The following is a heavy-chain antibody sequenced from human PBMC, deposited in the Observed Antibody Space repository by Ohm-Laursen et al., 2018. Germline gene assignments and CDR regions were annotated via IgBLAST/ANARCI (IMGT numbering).Heavy chain of an antibody. CDR2: INWNGGST. D-gene: IGHD6-13*01. Sequence: SLRLSCTASGFTFSSYAMNWVRQAPGKGLEWVSGINWNGGSTGYADSVKGRFTISRDNAKNSLYLQMNSLRAEDTAVYYCARDNGDSSWFSYYYYYGMDVWGQGTTVTVSS. CDR1: GFTFSSYA. CDR3: ARDNGDSSWFSYYYYYGMDV. J-gene: IGHJ6*02. V-gene: IGHV3-20*04.